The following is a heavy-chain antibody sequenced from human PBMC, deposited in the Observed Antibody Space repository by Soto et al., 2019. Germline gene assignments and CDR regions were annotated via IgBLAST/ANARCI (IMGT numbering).Heavy chain of an antibody. V-gene: IGHV3-30*18. D-gene: IGHD2-8*01. CDR1: GFTFSSYG. J-gene: IGHJ3*02. CDR3: AKGALRYCTNGVCRPLPGNDAFDI. CDR2: ISYDGSNK. Sequence: HPGGSLRLSCAASGFTFSSYGMHWVRQAPGKGLEWVAVISYDGSNKYYADSVKGRFTISRDNSKNTLYLQMNSLRAEDTAVYYCAKGALRYCTNGVCRPLPGNDAFDIWGQGTMVTVSS.